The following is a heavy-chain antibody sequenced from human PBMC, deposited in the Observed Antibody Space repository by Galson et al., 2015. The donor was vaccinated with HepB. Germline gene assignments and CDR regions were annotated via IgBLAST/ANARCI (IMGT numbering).Heavy chain of an antibody. V-gene: IGHV4-34*01. CDR3: ARGGRIPAAGYFDS. CDR2: INHAGSL. CDR1: VGSFSGHY. J-gene: IGHJ4*02. Sequence: ETLSLTCAVSVGSFSGHYWTWIRQSPAKGLEWIGEINHAGSLNYNPSLKSRVTISVDTSRRQVFLNLTSVTAADTALYYCARGGRIPAAGYFDSWGQGGLVTVSS. D-gene: IGHD6-13*01.